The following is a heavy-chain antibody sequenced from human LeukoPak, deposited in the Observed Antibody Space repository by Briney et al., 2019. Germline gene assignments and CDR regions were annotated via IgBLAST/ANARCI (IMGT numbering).Heavy chain of an antibody. CDR2: ISSSSSYI. V-gene: IGHV3-21*01. CDR3: ARGQLELLFHYYYYMDV. D-gene: IGHD1-7*01. CDR1: VFTLSRYN. J-gene: IGHJ6*03. Sequence: GGSLRLSCAASVFTLSRYNMNWVRQSPGKGLECVSSISSSSSYIYYADSVKGRFTISRNYPKNSVYLQTSSLRAGDTAVYYCARGQLELLFHYYYYMDVWGKGTTVTVSS.